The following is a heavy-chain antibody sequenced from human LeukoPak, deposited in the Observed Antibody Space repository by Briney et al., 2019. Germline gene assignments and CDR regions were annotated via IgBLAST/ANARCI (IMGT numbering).Heavy chain of an antibody. CDR2: INPNSGGT. Sequence: GASVKVSCKASGYTFTGYYMHWVRQAPGQGLEWMGWINPNSGGTNYAQKFQGRVTMTRDTSISTAYMELSRLRSDDTAVYYCARAGVRAMVRGVVYNWFDPWGQGTLVTVSS. V-gene: IGHV1-2*02. D-gene: IGHD3-10*01. J-gene: IGHJ5*02. CDR1: GYTFTGYY. CDR3: ARAGVRAMVRGVVYNWFDP.